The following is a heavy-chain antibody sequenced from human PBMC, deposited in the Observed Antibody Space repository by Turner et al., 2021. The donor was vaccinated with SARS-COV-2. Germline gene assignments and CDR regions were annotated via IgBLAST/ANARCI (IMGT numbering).Heavy chain of an antibody. J-gene: IGHJ6*02. V-gene: IGHV4-39*01. CDR2: IYYSGGA. CDR3: ARLMDTAMDYYGTDV. CDR1: GGSISRRSYY. D-gene: IGHD5-18*01. Sequence: QLQLQDSGPGLVTPSETLSRTCTVSGGSISRRSYYWGWIRQPPGKGRAWIGNIYYSGGAYYNPSLKRRVTISVDPSKNQFSLKLTSVTAADTAVYYCARLMDTAMDYYGTDVWGQGTTVTVSS.